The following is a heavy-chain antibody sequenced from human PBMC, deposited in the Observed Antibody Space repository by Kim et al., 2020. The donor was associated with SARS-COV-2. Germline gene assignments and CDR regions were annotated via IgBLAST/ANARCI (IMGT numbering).Heavy chain of an antibody. CDR3: ARDGDGYNYHYFAH. V-gene: IGHV1-69*13. Sequence: SVKVSCKASGYTFTSYAISWVRQATGQGLEWMGGMIPICGTTNYAQKFQGRVTITADESMSTAYMELSSLRSEDTAVYYCARDGDGYNYHYFAHWGQGTLVTVSS. CDR1: GYTFTSYA. J-gene: IGHJ4*02. CDR2: MIPICGTT. D-gene: IGHD5-12*01.